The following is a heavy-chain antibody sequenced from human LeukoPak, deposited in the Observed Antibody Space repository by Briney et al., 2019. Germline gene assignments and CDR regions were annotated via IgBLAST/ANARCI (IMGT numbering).Heavy chain of an antibody. CDR2: IIPIFGTA. J-gene: IGHJ6*03. V-gene: IGHV1-69*13. D-gene: IGHD5-12*01. Sequence: SVKVSCKASGGTFSSYAISWVRQAPGQGLEWMGGIIPIFGTANYAQKFQGRVTITADESTSTAYMELSSLRSEDTAVYYCARDRGRGSGYSDYYYYMDVWGKGTTVTVSS. CDR1: GGTFSSYA. CDR3: ARDRGRGSGYSDYYYYMDV.